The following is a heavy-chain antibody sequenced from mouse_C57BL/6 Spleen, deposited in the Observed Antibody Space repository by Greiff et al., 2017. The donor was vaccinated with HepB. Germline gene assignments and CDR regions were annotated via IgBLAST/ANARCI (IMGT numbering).Heavy chain of an antibody. CDR3: ARDWDGYFDY. V-gene: IGHV1-66*01. D-gene: IGHD4-1*01. Sequence: QVQLQQSGPELVKPGASVKISCKASGYSFTSYYIHWVKQRPGQGLEWIGWIYPGSGNTKYNEKFKGKATLTADTSSSTAYMQLSSLTSEDSAVYYCARDWDGYFDYWGQGTTLTVSS. CDR2: IYPGSGNT. CDR1: GYSFTSYY. J-gene: IGHJ2*01.